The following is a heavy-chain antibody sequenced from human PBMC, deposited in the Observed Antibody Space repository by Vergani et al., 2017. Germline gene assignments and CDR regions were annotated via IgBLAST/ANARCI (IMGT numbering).Heavy chain of an antibody. D-gene: IGHD3-3*01. CDR2: IYYSGST. Sequence: QVQLQESGPGLVKPSQTLSLTCTVSGGSIRSGGYYWSWIRQHPGKGLEWIGYIYYSGSTYYNPSLKSRVTISVDTSKNRFSLKLSSVTAADTAVYYWARARGYDFWSGYPSSGFDYWGQGTLVTVSS. CDR3: ARARGYDFWSGYPSSGFDY. CDR1: GGSIRSGGYY. V-gene: IGHV4-31*03. J-gene: IGHJ4*02.